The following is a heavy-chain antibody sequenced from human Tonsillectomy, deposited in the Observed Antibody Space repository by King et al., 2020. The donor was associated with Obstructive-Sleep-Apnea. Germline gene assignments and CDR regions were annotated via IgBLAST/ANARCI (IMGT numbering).Heavy chain of an antibody. D-gene: IGHD5/OR15-5a*01. CDR1: GGSISSSLYY. CDR3: ARERSTIIYGLDV. J-gene: IGHJ6*02. CDR2: IYYSGSA. V-gene: IGHV4-39*07. Sequence: LQLQESGPALVKPSETLSLTCTVSGGSISSSLYYWGWIRQPPGKGLEWIGSIYYSGSAYYNPSLKSPVTISIDTSKNQFSLKLRSVTAADTAVYYCARERSTIIYGLDVWGQGTTVTVSS.